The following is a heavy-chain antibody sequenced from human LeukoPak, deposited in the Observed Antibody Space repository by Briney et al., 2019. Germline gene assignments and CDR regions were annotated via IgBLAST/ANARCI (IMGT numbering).Heavy chain of an antibody. CDR3: ARQKRWLQIFDY. J-gene: IGHJ4*02. CDR1: GYSISSGYF. Sequence: SETLSLTCTVSGYSISSGYFWGWIRQPPGKGLEWIGTIYNSGSTYYNASLESRVTISVDTSKNQFSLKLSSVTAADTAVYYCARQKRWLQIFDYWGQGTLVTVSS. D-gene: IGHD5-24*01. V-gene: IGHV4-38-2*02. CDR2: IYNSGST.